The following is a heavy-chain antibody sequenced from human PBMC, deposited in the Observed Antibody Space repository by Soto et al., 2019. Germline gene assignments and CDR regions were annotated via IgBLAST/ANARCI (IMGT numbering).Heavy chain of an antibody. CDR1: GFTFSSYE. D-gene: IGHD3-22*01. Sequence: QPGGSLRLSCAASGFTFSSYEMNWVRQAPGKGLEWVSYISSSGSTIYYADSVKGRFTISRDNAKNSLYLQMNSLRAEDTAVYYYQSEDSSGYYYDYCGQGTLVTVS. V-gene: IGHV3-48*03. CDR2: ISSSGSTI. CDR3: QSEDSSGYYYDY. J-gene: IGHJ4*02.